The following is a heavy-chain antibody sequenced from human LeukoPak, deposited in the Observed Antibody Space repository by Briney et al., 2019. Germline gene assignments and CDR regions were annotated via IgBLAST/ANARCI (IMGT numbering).Heavy chain of an antibody. CDR2: ISGSGTI. Sequence: GGSLRLSCAASEFSFSSYGMNWVRLAPGKGLEWVSYISGSGTIYYADSVKGRFTISRDNSKNTLYLQMNSLRAEDTAVYYCAKAASDTEDAYYYGMDVWGQGTTVTVSS. CDR1: EFSFSSYG. V-gene: IGHV3-48*01. J-gene: IGHJ6*02. D-gene: IGHD4-17*01. CDR3: AKAASDTEDAYYYGMDV.